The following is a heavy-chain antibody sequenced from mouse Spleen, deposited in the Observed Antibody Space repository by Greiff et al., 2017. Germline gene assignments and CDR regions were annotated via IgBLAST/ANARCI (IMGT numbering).Heavy chain of an antibody. Sequence: QVHVKQPGAELVKPGASVKMSCKASGYTFISYWITWVKQRPGQGLEWIGNIYPGSGSTNYNEKFKSKATLTVDTSSSTAYMQLSSLTSEDSAVYYCAREEPLWCHFDYWGQGTTLTVSS. D-gene: IGHD1-1*02. CDR1: GYTFISYW. CDR3: AREEPLWCHFDY. V-gene: IGHV1-55*01. J-gene: IGHJ2*01. CDR2: IYPGSGST.